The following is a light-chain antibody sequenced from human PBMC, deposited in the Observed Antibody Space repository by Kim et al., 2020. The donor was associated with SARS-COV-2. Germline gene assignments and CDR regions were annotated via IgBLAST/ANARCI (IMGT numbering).Light chain of an antibody. CDR2: KAS. Sequence: DIQMTQSPSTLSASVGDRVTITCRASQSISDYLAWSQQKPGQAPKLLIYKASNLESGVPSRFSGSGSWTEFTLTISSLQPDDLATYYCQQYYTYPLTFGGGTKVDIK. CDR3: QQYYTYPLT. J-gene: IGKJ4*01. CDR1: QSISDY. V-gene: IGKV1-5*03.